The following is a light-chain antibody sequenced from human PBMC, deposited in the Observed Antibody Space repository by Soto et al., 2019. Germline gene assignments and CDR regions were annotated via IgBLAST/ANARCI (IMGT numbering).Light chain of an antibody. CDR2: DAS. V-gene: IGKV1-5*01. J-gene: IGKJ1*01. CDR1: QSISSW. Sequence: IQMNQSPSSLSASVGDRVTITCRASQSISSWLAWYQQKPGKAPKLLIYDASSLESGVPSRFSGSGSGTELTLTISSMETDDFARYSCQQYNSYSTTVRQGTKVKI. CDR3: QQYNSYSTT.